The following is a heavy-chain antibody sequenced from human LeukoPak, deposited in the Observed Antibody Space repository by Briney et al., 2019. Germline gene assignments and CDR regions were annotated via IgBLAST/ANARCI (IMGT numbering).Heavy chain of an antibody. Sequence: ASVKVSCKASGGTFSSYAISWVRQAPGQGLEWMGGIIPIFGTANYAQKFQGRVTITTDESTSTAYMELSSLRSEDTAVYYRARGRPSGYYWDNWFDPWGQGTLVTVSS. CDR1: GGTFSSYA. J-gene: IGHJ5*02. D-gene: IGHD3-22*01. CDR3: ARGRPSGYYWDNWFDP. CDR2: IIPIFGTA. V-gene: IGHV1-69*05.